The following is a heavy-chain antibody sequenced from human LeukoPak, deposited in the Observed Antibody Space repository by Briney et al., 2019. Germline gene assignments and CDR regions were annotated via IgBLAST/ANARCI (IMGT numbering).Heavy chain of an antibody. CDR1: GGTFSSYA. CDR2: IIPIFGTA. Sequence: ASVKVSCKASGGTFSSYAISWVRQAPGQGLEWIGGIIPIFGTANYAQKFQGRVTITADESTSTAYMELSSLRSEDTAVYYCARAVRVLTGSRVAFDIWGQGTMVTVSS. D-gene: IGHD3-9*01. J-gene: IGHJ3*02. CDR3: ARAVRVLTGSRVAFDI. V-gene: IGHV1-69*13.